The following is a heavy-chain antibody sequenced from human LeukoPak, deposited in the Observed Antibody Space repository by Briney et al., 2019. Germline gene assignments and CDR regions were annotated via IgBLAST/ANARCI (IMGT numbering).Heavy chain of an antibody. D-gene: IGHD1-1*01. V-gene: IGHV1-2*02. Sequence: ASVKVSCKASGYTFTGYYMHWVRQAPGQGPEWMGWINPNSGGTNYAQKFQGRVTMTRDTSISTAYMELSRLRSDDTAVYYCARGSVPLVNVLDYWGQGTLVTVSS. CDR2: INPNSGGT. CDR1: GYTFTGYY. CDR3: ARGSVPLVNVLDY. J-gene: IGHJ4*02.